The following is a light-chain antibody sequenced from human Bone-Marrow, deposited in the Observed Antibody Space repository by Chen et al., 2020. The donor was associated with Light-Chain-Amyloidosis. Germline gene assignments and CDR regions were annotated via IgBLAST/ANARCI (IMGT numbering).Light chain of an antibody. V-gene: IGKV3-11*01. CDR2: DIS. CDR1: QSITSH. Sequence: TVLTQSPATLSLSPGERATLSCRASQSITSHLGWYQQKPGQAPRLLIYDISKRATGIPARFSGSESGADFTLTITSLEPEDFATYYCQQSDNWPWTFGPGTKVNIK. CDR3: QQSDNWPWT. J-gene: IGKJ3*01.